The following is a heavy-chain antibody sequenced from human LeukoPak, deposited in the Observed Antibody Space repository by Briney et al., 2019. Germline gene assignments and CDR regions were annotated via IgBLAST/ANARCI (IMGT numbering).Heavy chain of an antibody. CDR2: INPSGGST. CDR3: ASEIRGAPYYFDD. D-gene: IGHD3-10*01. Sequence: ASVTVSCKASGYTFTSYYMCWVRLAPGQGLEWMGIINPSGGSTNYAQKFQGRVTITADKSTSTTYMELSSLRSEDTAVYYCASEIRGAPYYFDDFGRGTLVVVSP. J-gene: IGHJ4*02. V-gene: IGHV1-46*01. CDR1: GYTFTSYY.